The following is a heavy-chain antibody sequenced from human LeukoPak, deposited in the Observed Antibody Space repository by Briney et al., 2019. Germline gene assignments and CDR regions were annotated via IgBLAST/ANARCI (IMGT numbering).Heavy chain of an antibody. V-gene: IGHV1-69*13. CDR3: ERGYSGYDYGYFDY. CDR2: IIPIFGTA. CDR1: GGTFSSYS. J-gene: IGHJ4*02. D-gene: IGHD5-12*01. Sequence: SVKVSCKASGGTFSSYSISWVRQAPGQGLEWMGGIIPIFGTANYAQKFQGRVTITADESTSTAYMEVRSLRCEDRGVDYCERGYSGYDYGYFDYWGQGTLVTVSS.